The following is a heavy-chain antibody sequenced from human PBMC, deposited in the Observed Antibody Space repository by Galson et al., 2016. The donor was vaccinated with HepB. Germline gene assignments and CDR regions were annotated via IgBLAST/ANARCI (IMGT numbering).Heavy chain of an antibody. Sequence: SLRLSCAASGFTFSPYYMHWVRQAPGKGLEWVAVTWDDRGNEYYTESVKGRFTISRDNSKNTVNLQMNNLRTEDTAFYYRARCGTGRLAYYYYGMDVWGAGTTVTVSS. CDR3: ARCGTGRLAYYYYGMDV. CDR2: TWDDRGNE. D-gene: IGHD1-1*01. V-gene: IGHV3-33*01. CDR1: GFTFSPYY. J-gene: IGHJ6*02.